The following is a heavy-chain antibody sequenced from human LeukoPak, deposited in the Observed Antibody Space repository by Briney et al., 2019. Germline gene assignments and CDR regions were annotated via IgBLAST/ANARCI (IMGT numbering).Heavy chain of an antibody. CDR3: VRDRELAY. Sequence: SETLSLTCSVSGGSMSFYYWSWIRQPPGKGLEWIGYVYHSGSTNCNPSLKSRVTISVDTSKSQFSLNLSSVTAADTAVYYCVRDRELAYWGQGILVTVSS. J-gene: IGHJ4*02. V-gene: IGHV4-59*12. CDR1: GGSMSFYY. CDR2: VYHSGST. D-gene: IGHD1-1*01.